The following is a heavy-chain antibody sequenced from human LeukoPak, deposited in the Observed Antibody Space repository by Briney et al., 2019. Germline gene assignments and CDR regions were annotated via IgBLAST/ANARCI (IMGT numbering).Heavy chain of an antibody. D-gene: IGHD3-10*01. CDR3: ARDRITMVRGVPRYDY. CDR1: GGSISSSSYY. CDR2: IYYSGST. Sequence: PSETLSLTCTVSGGSISSSSYYWGWIRQPPGKGLEWIGSIYYSGSTYYNPSLKGRVTISVDTSKNQFSLKLSSVTAADTAVYYCARDRITMVRGVPRYDYWGQGTLVTVSS. J-gene: IGHJ4*02. V-gene: IGHV4-39*07.